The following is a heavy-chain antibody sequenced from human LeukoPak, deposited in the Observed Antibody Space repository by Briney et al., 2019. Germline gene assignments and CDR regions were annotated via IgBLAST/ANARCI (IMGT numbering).Heavy chain of an antibody. Sequence: GGSLRLSCAASGFTFSSYAMSWVRQAPGKGLEWVSAISGSGGSTCCADSVKGRFTISRDNSKNTLYLQMNSLRAEDTAVYYCARTYYYDSSGPPDAFDIWGQGTMVTVSS. CDR2: ISGSGGST. V-gene: IGHV3-23*01. D-gene: IGHD3-22*01. CDR3: ARTYYYDSSGPPDAFDI. CDR1: GFTFSSYA. J-gene: IGHJ3*02.